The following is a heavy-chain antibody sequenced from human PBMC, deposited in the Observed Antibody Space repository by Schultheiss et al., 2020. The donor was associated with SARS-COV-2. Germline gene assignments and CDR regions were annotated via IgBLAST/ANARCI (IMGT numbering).Heavy chain of an antibody. V-gene: IGHV4-59*01. CDR3: ARGWLDYYYYYGMDV. CDR2: IYYSGST. J-gene: IGHJ6*02. D-gene: IGHD2-15*01. Sequence: SETLSLTCTVSGGSISSYYWSWIRQPPGKGLEWIGYIYYSGSTYYNPSLKSRVTISVDTSKNQFSLKLSSVTAADTAVYYCARGWLDYYYYYGMDVWGQGTTVTVSS. CDR1: GGSISSYY.